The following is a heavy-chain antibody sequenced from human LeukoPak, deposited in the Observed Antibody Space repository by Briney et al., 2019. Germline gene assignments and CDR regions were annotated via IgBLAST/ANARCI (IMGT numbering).Heavy chain of an antibody. CDR3: ARRPGGNSYYFNF. V-gene: IGHV4-39*01. J-gene: IGHJ4*02. D-gene: IGHD4-23*01. CDR1: GDSVTSRTYY. CDR2: SYYSGNT. Sequence: SETLSLTCTVSGDSVTSRTYYWVWICQPPGKGLEWIGSSYYSGNTYYNPSLKSRVTISVDTSKNQFSLELTSVTAADTAVYYCARRPGGNSYYFNFWGQGTLVTVSS.